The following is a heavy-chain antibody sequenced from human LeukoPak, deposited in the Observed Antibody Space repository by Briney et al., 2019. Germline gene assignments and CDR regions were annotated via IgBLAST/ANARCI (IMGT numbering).Heavy chain of an antibody. V-gene: IGHV3-9*01. J-gene: IGHJ3*02. D-gene: IGHD3-3*01. CDR2: ISWNSGSI. CDR3: AKDLEPSLSAFDI. Sequence: GGSLRLYCAASGFTFDDYDMHWVRQAPGKGLEWVSGISWNSGSIGYADAVKGRFTISRDNAKNSLYLQMNSLRAEDTALYYCAKDLEPSLSAFDIWGQGTMVTVSS. CDR1: GFTFDDYD.